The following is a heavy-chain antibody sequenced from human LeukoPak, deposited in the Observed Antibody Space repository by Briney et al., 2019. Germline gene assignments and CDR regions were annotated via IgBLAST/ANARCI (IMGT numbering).Heavy chain of an antibody. J-gene: IGHJ4*02. Sequence: EASVKVSCTASGGTFSSYAISWMRQAPGQGLEWMEGIIPIFGTANYAQKFQGRVTITADESTSTAYMELSSLRSEDTAVYYCAVSPGDPYYFDYWGQGTLVTVSS. CDR2: IIPIFGTA. V-gene: IGHV1-69*13. CDR3: AVSPGDPYYFDY. CDR1: GGTFSSYA. D-gene: IGHD3-10*01.